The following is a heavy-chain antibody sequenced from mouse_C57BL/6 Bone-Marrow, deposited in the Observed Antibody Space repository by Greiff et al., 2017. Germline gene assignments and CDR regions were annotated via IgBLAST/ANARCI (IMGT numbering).Heavy chain of an antibody. CDR3: ASNYYCSSPLCAMDD. CDR1: GYTFTSYW. J-gene: IGHJ4*01. D-gene: IGHD1-1*01. CDR2: IHPNSGST. V-gene: IGHV1-64*01. Sequence: VQLKQPGAELVKPGASVKLSCKASGYTFTSYWMHWVKQRPGQGLEWIGMIHPNSGSTNYNEKFKSKATLTVDKSSSTAYMQLHSLTSEDSSVYYCASNYYCSSPLCAMDDWGQGTSVTVSS.